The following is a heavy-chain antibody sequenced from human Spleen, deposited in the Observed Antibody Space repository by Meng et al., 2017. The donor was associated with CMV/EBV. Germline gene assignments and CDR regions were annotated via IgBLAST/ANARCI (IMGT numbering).Heavy chain of an antibody. CDR2: ISGSGRSI. Sequence: GGSLRLSCAASGFTFSDYYMSWVRQAPGRGLEWIAYISGSGRSIHYADSVKGRFTISRDNTKNSLYLQMSSLTVGDTAVYYCARGIVGVLYFDSWGQGKLVTVSS. CDR1: GFTFSDYY. J-gene: IGHJ4*02. V-gene: IGHV3-11*01. D-gene: IGHD1-26*01. CDR3: ARGIVGVLYFDS.